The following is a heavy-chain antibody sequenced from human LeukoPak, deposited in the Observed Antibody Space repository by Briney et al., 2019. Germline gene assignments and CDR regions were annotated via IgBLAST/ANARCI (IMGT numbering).Heavy chain of an antibody. V-gene: IGHV3-23*01. J-gene: IGHJ4*02. CDR2: IRGGAGSP. CDR1: GFTFSSYA. CDR3: ARVDYGDYGFDY. D-gene: IGHD4-17*01. Sequence: WGSLRLSCAASGFTFSSYAMTWVRQAPGKGLEWVSSIRGGAGSPTYADSVKGRFTISRDNSKNTLYLQMNSLRAEDTAVYYCARVDYGDYGFDYWGQGTLVTVSS.